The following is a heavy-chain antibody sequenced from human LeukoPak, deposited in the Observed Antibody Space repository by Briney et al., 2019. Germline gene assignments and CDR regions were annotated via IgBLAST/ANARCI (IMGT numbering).Heavy chain of an antibody. Sequence: ASVKVSCKASGYTFTGYYMHWVRQAPGQGLEWMGWISAYNGNTNYAQKLQGRVTMTTDTSTSTAYMELRSLRSDDTAVYYCARGADKNDAFDIWGQGTMVTVSS. J-gene: IGHJ3*02. CDR1: GYTFTGYY. D-gene: IGHD6-13*01. V-gene: IGHV1-18*04. CDR3: ARGADKNDAFDI. CDR2: ISAYNGNT.